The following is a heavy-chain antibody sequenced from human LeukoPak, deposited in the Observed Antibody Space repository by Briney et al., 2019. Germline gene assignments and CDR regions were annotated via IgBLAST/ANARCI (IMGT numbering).Heavy chain of an antibody. CDR1: GFTFDDYA. V-gene: IGHV3-9*01. J-gene: IGHJ3*02. Sequence: GGSLRLSCAASGFTFDDYAMHWVRQAPGKGLEWVSGISWNSGSIGYADSVKGRFTIFRDNAKNSLYLQMNSLRAEDTALYYCAKQGGANDAFDIWGQGTMVTVSS. CDR2: ISWNSGSI. CDR3: AKQGGANDAFDI. D-gene: IGHD3-16*01.